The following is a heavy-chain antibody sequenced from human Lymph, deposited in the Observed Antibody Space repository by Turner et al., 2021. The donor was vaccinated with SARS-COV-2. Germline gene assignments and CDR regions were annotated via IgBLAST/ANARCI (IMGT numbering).Heavy chain of an antibody. Sequence: QVQLVQSGAEVKKPGSSVKVSCKASGGTFSSSAISWVRQAPGQGLEGMGGIIPIFGTTNYAKGFQGKVTITADETTNTAYMELRSLRSEDTAVDYWARRAAYCSGGSCYRKGFDYWGQGTPVTVSS. J-gene: IGHJ4*02. CDR3: ARRAAYCSGGSCYRKGFDY. CDR2: IIPIFGTT. D-gene: IGHD2-15*01. CDR1: GGTFSSSA. V-gene: IGHV1-69*01.